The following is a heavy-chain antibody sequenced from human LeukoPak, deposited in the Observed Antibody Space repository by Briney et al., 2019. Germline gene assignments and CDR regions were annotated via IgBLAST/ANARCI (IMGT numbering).Heavy chain of an antibody. D-gene: IGHD1-26*01. CDR1: GFTFSSHW. CDR3: AKDNRWELPCYDY. J-gene: IGHJ4*02. V-gene: IGHV3-7*03. CDR2: IRQDGGEK. Sequence: GGSLRLSCAASGFTFSSHWLSWVRQAPGKGLEWVANIRQDGGEKNFLDSVKGRFTISRDNSKNTLYLQMNSLRAEDTAVYYCAKDNRWELPCYDYWGQGTLVTVSS.